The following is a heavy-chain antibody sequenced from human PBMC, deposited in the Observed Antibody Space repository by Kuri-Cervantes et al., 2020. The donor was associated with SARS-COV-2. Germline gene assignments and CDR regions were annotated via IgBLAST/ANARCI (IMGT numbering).Heavy chain of an antibody. CDR2: IIPIFGTA. CDR3: AREDCTNGVCYSYYYYGMDV. J-gene: IGHJ6*02. V-gene: IGHV1-69*06. Sequence: SVKVSCKASGGTFSSYAISWVRQDPGQGLEWMGGIIPIFGTANYAQKFQGRVTITADKSTSTAYMELSSLRSEDTAVYYCAREDCTNGVCYSYYYYGMDVWGQGTTVTVSS. CDR1: GGTFSSYA. D-gene: IGHD2-8*01.